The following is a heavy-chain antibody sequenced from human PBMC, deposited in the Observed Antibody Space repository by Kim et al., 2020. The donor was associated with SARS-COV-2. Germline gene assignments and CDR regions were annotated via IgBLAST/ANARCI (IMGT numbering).Heavy chain of an antibody. J-gene: IGHJ4*02. Sequence: GGSLRLSCAVSGFRFSNYAMSWVRQAPGKGLEWVSSISGDSGKSYYADSVRGRFTVSRDNSKSTLYLQMDSLRAEDTAVYYCAKITGIFSAGSVYWVQGT. V-gene: IGHV3-23*01. D-gene: IGHD3-10*01. CDR1: GFRFSNYA. CDR2: ISGDSGKS. CDR3: AKITGIFSAGSVY.